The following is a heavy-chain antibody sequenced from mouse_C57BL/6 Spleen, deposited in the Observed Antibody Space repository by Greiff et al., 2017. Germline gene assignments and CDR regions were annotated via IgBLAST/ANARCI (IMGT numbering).Heavy chain of an antibody. CDR3: ARSRGTRAIDY. V-gene: IGHV1-50*01. J-gene: IGHJ4*01. D-gene: IGHD3-3*01. Sequence: QVQLQQPGAELVKPGASVKLSCKASGYTFTSYWMQWVKQRPGQGLEWIGEIDPSDSYTNYNQKFKGKATLPVDTASSTAYMLLSSLTSEDAAVYNCARSRGTRAIDYWGQGTSVTVSS. CDR2: IDPSDSYT. CDR1: GYTFTSYW.